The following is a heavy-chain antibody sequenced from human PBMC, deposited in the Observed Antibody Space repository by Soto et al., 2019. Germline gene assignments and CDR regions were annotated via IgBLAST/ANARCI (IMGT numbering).Heavy chain of an antibody. CDR3: ARELAPYYGGNSLSLDY. V-gene: IGHV1-69*13. CDR1: GGTFSTYG. J-gene: IGHJ4*02. Sequence: QVQMVQSGAEVKKPGSSVKVSCKASGGTFSTYGMNWVRLAPGQGLEWMGGIIPKFGTTNYAQEFQGRVTITADESTNTAYMELNYLRSEDTAVYFCARELAPYYGGNSLSLDYWGQGTLVTVAS. D-gene: IGHD4-17*01. CDR2: IIPKFGTT.